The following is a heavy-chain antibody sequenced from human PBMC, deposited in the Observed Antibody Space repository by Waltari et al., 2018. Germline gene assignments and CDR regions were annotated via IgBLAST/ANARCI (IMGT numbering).Heavy chain of an antibody. Sequence: QLQLQESGPGLVKPSETLSLTCTVSGGSISSSSYYWGWIRQPPGKGLEWIGSIYYSGSTYYNPSLKSRVTISVDTSKNQFSLKLSSVTAADTAVYYCASGLAGWYDILTGLYYFDYWGQGTLVTVSS. J-gene: IGHJ4*02. CDR1: GGSISSSSYY. D-gene: IGHD3-9*01. V-gene: IGHV4-39*07. CDR2: IYYSGST. CDR3: ASGLAGWYDILTGLYYFDY.